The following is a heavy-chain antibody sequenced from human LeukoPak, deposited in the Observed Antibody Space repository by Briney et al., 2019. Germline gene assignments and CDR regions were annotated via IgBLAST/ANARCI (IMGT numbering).Heavy chain of an antibody. V-gene: IGHV3-64*01. D-gene: IGHD5-24*01. CDR1: GFTFSSYA. CDR3: AKDKDGYKQYYFDY. Sequence: PGGSLRLSCAASGFTFSSYAMHWVRQAPGKGLEYVSAISSNGGSTYYANSVKGRFTISSDNSKNTLYLQMNSLRAEDTAVYYCAKDKDGYKQYYFDYWGQGTLVTVSS. J-gene: IGHJ4*02. CDR2: ISSNGGST.